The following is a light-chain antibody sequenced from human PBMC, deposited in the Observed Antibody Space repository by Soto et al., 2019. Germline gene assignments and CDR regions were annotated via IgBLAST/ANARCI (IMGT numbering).Light chain of an antibody. CDR2: GAS. J-gene: IGKJ5*01. Sequence: EIVLTQSPGTLSLSPGERATLSCRASQSVSSSYLAWYQQKHGQAPRLLIYGASSRATGIPDRFSGSGSGTDFTLTISRLEPEDFAVYYCQQYGSSIITFGQGTRLEIK. CDR1: QSVSSSY. V-gene: IGKV3-20*01. CDR3: QQYGSSIIT.